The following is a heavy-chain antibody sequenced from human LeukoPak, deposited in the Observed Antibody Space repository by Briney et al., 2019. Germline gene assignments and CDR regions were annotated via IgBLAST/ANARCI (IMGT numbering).Heavy chain of an antibody. CDR2: ISGSSTTI. CDR1: GFTFSTYS. CDR3: ARVSRVYYDSSGYPY. J-gene: IGHJ4*02. D-gene: IGHD3-22*01. V-gene: IGHV3-48*01. Sequence: GGSLRLSCAASGFTFSTYSMNWVRQAPGKGLEWISYISGSSTTINYADSVKGRFTISRDDAKNSLYLQMNSLRAEDTAVYYCARVSRVYYDSSGYPYWGQGTLVTVSS.